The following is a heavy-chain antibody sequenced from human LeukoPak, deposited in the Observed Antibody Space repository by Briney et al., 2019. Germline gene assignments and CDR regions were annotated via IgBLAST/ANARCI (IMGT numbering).Heavy chain of an antibody. J-gene: IGHJ4*02. CDR1: GFSFSSYW. Sequence: GGSLRLSCAASGFSFSSYWVNWVRQAPGKGLEWVANIKPDGSDKYYVDSVKGRFTISRDNAKNSLYLQMNSLRAEDTAVYYCTAGALGYWGRRTLINVSS. CDR2: IKPDGSDK. CDR3: TAGALGY. D-gene: IGHD3-16*01. V-gene: IGHV3-7*01.